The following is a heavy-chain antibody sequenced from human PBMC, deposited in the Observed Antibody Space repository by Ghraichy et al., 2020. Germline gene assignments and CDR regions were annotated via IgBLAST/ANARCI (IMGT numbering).Heavy chain of an antibody. CDR2: IYWNDDK. V-gene: IGHV2-5*01. J-gene: IGHJ2*01. Sequence: SGPTLVKPTQTLTLTCTFSGFSLSTSGVGVGWIRQPPGKALEWLALIYWNDDKRYSPSLKSRLTITKDTSKNQVVLTMTNMDPVDTATYYCAHNYGGNSAWYFDLWGRGTLVTVSS. CDR3: AHNYGGNSAWYFDL. D-gene: IGHD4-23*01. CDR1: GFSLSTSGVG.